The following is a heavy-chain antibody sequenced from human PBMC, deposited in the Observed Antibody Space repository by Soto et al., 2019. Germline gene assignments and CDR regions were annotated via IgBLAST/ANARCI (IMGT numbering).Heavy chain of an antibody. V-gene: IGHV1-46*01. CDR3: ARDLYYYDIDGYILDP. D-gene: IGHD3-22*01. J-gene: IGHJ5*02. CDR2: INPSGGYT. CDR1: GYTFTSYY. Sequence: ASVKVSCKASGYTFTSYYMNWVRQAPGQGLEWLGIINPSGGYTTYAQRFLGRVTMTSDTSTSTVHMELGSLTSEDTAVYYCARDLYYYDIDGYILDPWGQGTSVTVSS.